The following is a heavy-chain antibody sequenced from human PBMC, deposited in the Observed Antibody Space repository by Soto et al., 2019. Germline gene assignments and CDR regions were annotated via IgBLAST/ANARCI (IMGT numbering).Heavy chain of an antibody. V-gene: IGHV4-34*01. CDR2: INHSGST. CDR3: ARVFRSSWYGGYYYGMDV. J-gene: IGHJ6*02. D-gene: IGHD6-13*01. Sequence: SETLSLTCAVYGGSFSGYYWSWIRQPPGKGLEWIGEINHSGSTNYNPSLKGRVTISVDTSKNQFSLKLSSVTAADTAVYYCARVFRSSWYGGYYYGMDVWGQGTTVTVSS. CDR1: GGSFSGYY.